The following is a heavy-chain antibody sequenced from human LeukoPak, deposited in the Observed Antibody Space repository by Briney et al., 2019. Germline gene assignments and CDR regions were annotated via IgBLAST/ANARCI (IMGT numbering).Heavy chain of an antibody. CDR1: GGSISSGGYY. V-gene: IGHV4-31*03. D-gene: IGHD3-22*01. Sequence: SETLSLTCTVSGGSISSGGYYWSWIRQHPGKGLEWIGYIYYSGSTYYNPSLKSRVTISVDTSKNQFSLKLSSVTAADTAVYYCARAEYYYDSSGYHPDAFDIWGQGTMVTVSS. CDR3: ARAEYYYDSSGYHPDAFDI. CDR2: IYYSGST. J-gene: IGHJ3*02.